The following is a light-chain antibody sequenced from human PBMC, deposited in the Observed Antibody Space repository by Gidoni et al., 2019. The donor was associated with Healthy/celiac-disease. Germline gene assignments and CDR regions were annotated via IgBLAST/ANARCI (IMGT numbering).Light chain of an antibody. J-gene: IGKJ4*01. CDR1: QSISSSQ. V-gene: IGKV3-20*01. CDR3: QHFGN. Sequence: DIVLTQSPGPLSLSPGQSATLSCRASQSISSSQLAWYQQKHGQAPRPLIYGASSRATGIPDRFSCSGSGTDFTLTISRLEPEDFAVYYCQHFGNFGGGTKVE. CDR2: GAS.